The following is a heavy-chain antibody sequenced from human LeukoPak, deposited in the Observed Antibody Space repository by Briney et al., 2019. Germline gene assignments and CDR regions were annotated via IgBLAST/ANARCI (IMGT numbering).Heavy chain of an antibody. CDR2: IYYSGST. CDR3: ARHAYSYGTYYFDY. Sequence: SETLSLTCTVSGGSISSSSYYWGWIRQPPGKGLEWIGSIYYSGSTYYNPSLKSRVTISVDTSKNQFSLKLSSVTAADTAVYYCARHAYSYGTYYFDYWGQGTLVTVSS. V-gene: IGHV4-39*01. J-gene: IGHJ4*02. CDR1: GGSISSSSYY. D-gene: IGHD5-18*01.